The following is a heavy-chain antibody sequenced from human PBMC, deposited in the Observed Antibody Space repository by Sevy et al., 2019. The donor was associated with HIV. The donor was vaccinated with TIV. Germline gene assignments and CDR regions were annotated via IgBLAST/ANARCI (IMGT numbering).Heavy chain of an antibody. CDR2: IYYSETR. J-gene: IGHJ6*04. CDR3: ARGIDSRDWAYCMDV. D-gene: IGHD3-22*01. Sequence: SETLSLTCTVSGGSISRSRSNWGWVRQPPGKGREWIGNIYYSETRYYNPSLESRVTISVDKSKDQFSLKLTSVTAADTGVYSCARGIDSRDWAYCMDVWGKGTTVTVSS. CDR1: GGSISRSRSN. V-gene: IGHV4-39*01.